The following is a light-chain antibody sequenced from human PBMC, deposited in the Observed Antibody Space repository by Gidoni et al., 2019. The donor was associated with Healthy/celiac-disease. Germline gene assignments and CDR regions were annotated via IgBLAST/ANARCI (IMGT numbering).Light chain of an antibody. CDR1: PSVSSSY. J-gene: IGKJ4*01. CDR3: QQYGSSPAT. CDR2: GAS. V-gene: IGKV3-20*01. Sequence: EIVLTQSPGTLSLSPGERATLSCRASPSVSSSYLPWYQQKAGQAPRLLIYGASSRATGIPASFSGSGSGTNFTLTISSLEPHDFAVYYCQQYGSSPATFGGGTKVEIK.